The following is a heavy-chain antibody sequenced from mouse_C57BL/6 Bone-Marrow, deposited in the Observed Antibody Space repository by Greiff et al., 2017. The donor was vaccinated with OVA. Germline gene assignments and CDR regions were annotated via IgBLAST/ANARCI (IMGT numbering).Heavy chain of an antibody. CDR3: AREHYDYSYYFDY. Sequence: EVKLMESGGGLVKPGGSLKLSCAASGFTFSSYAMSWVRQTPEKRLEWVATISDGGSYTYYPDNVKGRFTISRDNAKNNLYLQMSHLKSEDTAMDYCAREHYDYSYYFDYWGQGTTLTVSS. J-gene: IGHJ2*01. CDR2: ISDGGSYT. CDR1: GFTFSSYA. V-gene: IGHV5-4*01. D-gene: IGHD2-4*01.